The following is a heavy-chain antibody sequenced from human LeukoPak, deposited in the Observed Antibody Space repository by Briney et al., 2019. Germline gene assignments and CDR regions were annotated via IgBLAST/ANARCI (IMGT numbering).Heavy chain of an antibody. D-gene: IGHD2-2*01. Sequence: PRGSLRLSCAASGFTFSSYAMHWVRQAPGKGLEWVSSISSSSSYIYYADSVKGRFTISRDNAKNSLYLQMNSLRAEDTAVYYCARGYCSSTSCYSEAAGWGQGTLVTVSS. J-gene: IGHJ4*02. CDR2: ISSSSSYI. CDR3: ARGYCSSTSCYSEAAG. CDR1: GFTFSSYA. V-gene: IGHV3-21*01.